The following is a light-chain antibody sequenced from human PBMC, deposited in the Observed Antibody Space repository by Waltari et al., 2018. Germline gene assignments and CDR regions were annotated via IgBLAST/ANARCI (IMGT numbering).Light chain of an antibody. V-gene: IGKV1-5*03. CDR3: HQYNTLPLT. CDR2: KAS. CDR1: ASVKNN. J-gene: IGKJ4*01. Sequence: DVQLTHSTSTLSASVGDRVTITCRASASVKNNVAWYQHQPGKAPKVLVHKASRLESGVPARFSGSGYGTESTLTISSREPDDFATYYCHQYNTLPLTFGGGTKVEIK.